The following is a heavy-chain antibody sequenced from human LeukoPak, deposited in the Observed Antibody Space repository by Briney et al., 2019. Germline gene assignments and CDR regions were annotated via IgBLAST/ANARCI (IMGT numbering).Heavy chain of an antibody. CDR3: ARWSEYRARPSDP. V-gene: IGHV3-33*01. Sequence: GGSLRLSCAASGFTFSSYGMHWVRQAPGKGLEWVAVIWYDGSNKYYADSVKGRFTISRDNSKNTLYLQMNSLRAEDTAVYYCARWSEYRARPSDPWGQGTLVTVSS. J-gene: IGHJ5*02. CDR1: GFTFSSYG. D-gene: IGHD6-6*01. CDR2: IWYDGSNK.